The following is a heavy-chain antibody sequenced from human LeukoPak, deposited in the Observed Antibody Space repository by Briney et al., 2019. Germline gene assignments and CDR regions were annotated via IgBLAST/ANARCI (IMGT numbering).Heavy chain of an antibody. CDR1: TFGDYG. J-gene: IGHJ6*02. CDR2: IYYSGSS. D-gene: IGHD2-2*01. Sequence: TFGDYGMGWFRQAPRKGMEWNGYIYYSGSSYYNPSLKSRVTISVDTSKNQFSLKLSSVTAADTAVYYCARGSVVPAALYYYYGMDVWGQGTTVTVSS. V-gene: IGHV4-30-4*08. CDR3: ARGSVVPAALYYYYGMDV.